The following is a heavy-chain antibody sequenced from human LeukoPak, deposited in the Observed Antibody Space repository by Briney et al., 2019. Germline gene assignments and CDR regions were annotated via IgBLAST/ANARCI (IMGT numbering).Heavy chain of an antibody. J-gene: IGHJ4*02. CDR1: GFTFSSYE. V-gene: IGHV3-48*03. Sequence: GGSLRLSCAASGFTFSSYEMNWVRQAPGKGLEWVSYISSSGSTIYYAGSVKGRFTISRDNAKNSLYLQMNSLRAEDTAVYYCARQVGYSYGYGESSDWGQGTLVTVSS. D-gene: IGHD5-18*01. CDR3: ARQVGYSYGYGESSD. CDR2: ISSSGSTI.